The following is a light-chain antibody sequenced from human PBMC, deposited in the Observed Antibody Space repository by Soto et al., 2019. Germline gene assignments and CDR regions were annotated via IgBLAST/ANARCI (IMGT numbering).Light chain of an antibody. CDR1: QSISIW. V-gene: IGKV1-5*03. J-gene: IGKJ1*01. Sequence: DIQMTQSASTLSASVGDRVTITCRARQSISIWLAWYQQKPGKAPKLLIYKASSLESGVPSRFSGSGSGTEFTLTISSLQSDDFATYYCQQYENYPWTFGQGTKVEIK. CDR3: QQYENYPWT. CDR2: KAS.